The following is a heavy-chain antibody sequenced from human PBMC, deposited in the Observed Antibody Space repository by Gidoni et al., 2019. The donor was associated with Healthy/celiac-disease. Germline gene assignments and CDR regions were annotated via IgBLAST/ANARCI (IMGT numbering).Heavy chain of an antibody. V-gene: IGHV1-3*05. Sequence: QVQLVQSGAEEKKPGASVKVSCQASGYTFTSYAMHWVRQAPGQRLEWMGWINAGNGNTKYSQKFQGRVTITRDTSASTAYMELSSLRSEDTAVYYCARDMDTAMEYDYYGMDVWGQGTTVTVSS. CDR1: GYTFTSYA. CDR2: INAGNGNT. J-gene: IGHJ6*02. CDR3: ARDMDTAMEYDYYGMDV. D-gene: IGHD5-18*01.